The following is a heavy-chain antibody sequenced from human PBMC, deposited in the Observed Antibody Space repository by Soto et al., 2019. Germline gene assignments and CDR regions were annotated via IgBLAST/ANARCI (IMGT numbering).Heavy chain of an antibody. CDR3: ARALGYCGGGDCSVVGTDDVFDI. CDR2: VWFDGSKS. Sequence: QVQLVESGGGVVQPGRSLRLTCAASGFTFSSYGIHWVRQAPGKGLEWVAVVWFDGSKSYYVDSVKGRFTVSKDNAENTVYLQMNSLRAEDTAVYYCARALGYCGGGDCSVVGTDDVFDIWGQGTIVTVSS. V-gene: IGHV3-33*01. J-gene: IGHJ3*02. CDR1: GFTFSSYG. D-gene: IGHD2-15*01.